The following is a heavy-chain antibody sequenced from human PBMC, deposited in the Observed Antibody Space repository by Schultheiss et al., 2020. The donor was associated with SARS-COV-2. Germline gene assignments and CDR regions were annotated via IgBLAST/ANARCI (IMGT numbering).Heavy chain of an antibody. CDR3: ARRGIVVVPADLRNWFDP. V-gene: IGHV3-7*01. CDR1: GFTFSSYW. J-gene: IGHJ5*02. Sequence: GESLKISCAASGFTFSSYWMSWVRQAPGKGLEWVANIKQDGSEKYYVDSVKGRFTISRDNAKNSLYLQMNSLRAEDTAVYYCARRGIVVVPADLRNWFDPWGQGTLVTVSS. D-gene: IGHD2-2*01. CDR2: IKQDGSEK.